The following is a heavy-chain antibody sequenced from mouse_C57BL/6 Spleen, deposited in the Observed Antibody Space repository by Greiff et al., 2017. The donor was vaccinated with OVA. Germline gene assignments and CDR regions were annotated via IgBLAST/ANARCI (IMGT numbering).Heavy chain of an antibody. V-gene: IGHV1-80*01. D-gene: IGHD2-1*01. CDR1: GYAFSSYW. Sequence: VKLQESGAELVKPGASVKISCKASGYAFSSYWMNWVKQRPGKGLEWIGQIYPGDGDTNYNGKFKGKATLTADKSSSTAYMQLSSLTSEDSAVYFCARRLSTYTGFAYWGQGTLVTVSA. CDR2: IYPGDGDT. CDR3: ARRLSTYTGFAY. J-gene: IGHJ3*01.